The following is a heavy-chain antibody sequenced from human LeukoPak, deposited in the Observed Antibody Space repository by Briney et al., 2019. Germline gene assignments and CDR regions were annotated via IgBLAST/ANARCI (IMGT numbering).Heavy chain of an antibody. D-gene: IGHD6-13*01. Sequence: PGGSLRLSCAASGFTFSSYAMSWVRQAPGKGLEWVSAISGSGGSTYYADSVKGRFTISRDNAKNSLYLQMNSLRAEDTAVYYCARDRGSDSSSWLTYNWFDPWGQGTLVTVSS. CDR1: GFTFSSYA. CDR2: ISGSGGST. V-gene: IGHV3-23*01. J-gene: IGHJ5*02. CDR3: ARDRGSDSSSWLTYNWFDP.